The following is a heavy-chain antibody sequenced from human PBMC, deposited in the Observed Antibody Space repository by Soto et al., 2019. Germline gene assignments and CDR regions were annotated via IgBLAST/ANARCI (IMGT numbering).Heavy chain of an antibody. D-gene: IGHD3-10*01. J-gene: IGHJ6*02. Sequence: QVQLQESGPGLVKPSETLSLSCTVSGGSISSYYWSWFRQSPGKRMEWIGYVHHSWGSSYNPSLLSRVAISLATATLQFSLKVTSVSATDTAVYYCARQGFGPLHGLVDVWGQGTTVTVSS. CDR1: GGSISSYY. CDR3: ARQGFGPLHGLVDV. V-gene: IGHV4-59*08. CDR2: VHHSWGS.